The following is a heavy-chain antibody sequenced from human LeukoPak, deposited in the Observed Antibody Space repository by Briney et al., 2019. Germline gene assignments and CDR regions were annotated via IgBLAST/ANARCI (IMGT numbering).Heavy chain of an antibody. CDR1: GGSISSYY. J-gene: IGHJ3*02. V-gene: IGHV4-59*01. Sequence: SETLSLTCTVSGGSISSYYWSWIRQPPGKGLEWIGYIYYSGSTNYNPSLKSRVTISVDTSKDQFSLKLSSVTAADPAVYYCARDDYGDYVRAFDIWGQGTMVTVSS. CDR3: ARDDYGDYVRAFDI. D-gene: IGHD4-17*01. CDR2: IYYSGST.